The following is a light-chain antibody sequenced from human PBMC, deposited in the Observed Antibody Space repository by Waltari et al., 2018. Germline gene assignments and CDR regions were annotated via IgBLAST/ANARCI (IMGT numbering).Light chain of an antibody. CDR3: QQYDGEVVT. V-gene: IGKV3-20*01. CDR2: CTS. CDR1: QSVTLIS. Sequence: IVLTQSLGTLSLSPGDPATLSCRASQSVTLISLSWYQQNLGPAPRLLIYCTSSRATGTPDRFSGSGSGTDFTLTISRLEPEDVAVYYCQQYDGEVVTFGGGTKVEI. J-gene: IGKJ4*01.